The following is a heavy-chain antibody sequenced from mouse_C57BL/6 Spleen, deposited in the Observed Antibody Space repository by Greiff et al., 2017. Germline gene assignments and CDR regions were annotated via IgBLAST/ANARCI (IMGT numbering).Heavy chain of an antibody. CDR2: ISNGGGST. D-gene: IGHD4-1*01. J-gene: IGHJ3*01. CDR1: GFTFSDYY. V-gene: IGHV5-12*01. Sequence: EVMLVESGGGLVQPGGSLKLSCAASGFTFSDYYMYWVRQTPEKRLEWVAYISNGGGSTYYPDTVKGRFTISRDNAKNTLYLQMSRLKTADTSMYYCARQGGTTPLLAYGGQGTLVTVSA. CDR3: ARQGGTTPLLAY.